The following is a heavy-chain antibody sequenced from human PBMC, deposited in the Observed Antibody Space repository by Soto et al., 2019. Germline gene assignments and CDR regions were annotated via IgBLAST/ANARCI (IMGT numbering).Heavy chain of an antibody. D-gene: IGHD2-2*01. Sequence: SETLSLTCAVYGGYFSGYYWSWIRQKPGKGMEWIGESNHSGSTNYNPSLKSRVTISVDTSKNQFSLKLSSVTAADTAVYYCARSLGQVVVPAAPYYYYHYMDVWGKGTTVTVSS. CDR3: ARSLGQVVVPAAPYYYYHYMDV. CDR2: SNHSGST. CDR1: GGYFSGYY. V-gene: IGHV4-34*01. J-gene: IGHJ6*03.